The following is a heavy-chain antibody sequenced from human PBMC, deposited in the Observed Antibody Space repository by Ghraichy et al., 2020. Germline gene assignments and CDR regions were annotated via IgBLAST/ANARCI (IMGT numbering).Heavy chain of an antibody. CDR3: ARSYHTYYFDY. V-gene: IGHV1-69*13. J-gene: IGHJ4*02. CDR2: SIPISGPP. D-gene: IGHD1-14*01. Sequence: SVKVSCEVSGGSFRTYTISWERQAPGQGPEWLGGSIPISGPPDYAQKFQGRVTISADASTHTAYLELSSLRSEDTAIYYCARSYHTYYFDYGGQGTLVTDAS. CDR1: GGSFRTYT.